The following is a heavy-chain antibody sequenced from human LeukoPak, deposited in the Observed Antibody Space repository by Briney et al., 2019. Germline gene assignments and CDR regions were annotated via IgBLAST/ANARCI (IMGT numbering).Heavy chain of an antibody. J-gene: IGHJ6*03. CDR2: IKQDGSEK. Sequence: GGSLRLSCAASGFTFSSYWMSWVRQAPGKGLAWVANIKQDGSEKYYVDSVKGRFTISRDNSKNTLYLQMNSLRGDDTAVYYCARGHPKTNYYYYMDVWGKGTTVTISS. D-gene: IGHD1-1*01. V-gene: IGHV3-7*01. CDR1: GFTFSSYW. CDR3: ARGHPKTNYYYYMDV.